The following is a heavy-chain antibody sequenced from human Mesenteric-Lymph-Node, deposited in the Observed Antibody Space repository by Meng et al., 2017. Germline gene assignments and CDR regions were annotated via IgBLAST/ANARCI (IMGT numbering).Heavy chain of an antibody. Sequence: GGSLRLSCAASGFTFSSYAMNWVRQAPGKGLEWVSAISAAGATIYYADSVKGRFTISRDNSKSTLYLQMNSLRSEDTAVYYCARAPYYDNSGWAFDIWGQGTMVTVSS. CDR2: ISAAGATI. CDR1: GFTFSSYA. D-gene: IGHD3-22*01. J-gene: IGHJ3*02. V-gene: IGHV3-23*01. CDR3: ARAPYYDNSGWAFDI.